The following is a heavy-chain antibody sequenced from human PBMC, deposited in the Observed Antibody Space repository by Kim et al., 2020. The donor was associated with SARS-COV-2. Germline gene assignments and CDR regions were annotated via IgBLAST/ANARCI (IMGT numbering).Heavy chain of an antibody. CDR3: AAGRGLYYDSSGFTRPKYYFDY. CDR1: GFTFTSSA. J-gene: IGHJ4*02. Sequence: SVKVSCKASGFTFTSSAVQWVRQARGQRLEWIGWIVVGSGNTNYAQKFQERVTITRDMSTSTAYMELSSLRSEDTAVYYCAAGRGLYYDSSGFTRPKYYFDYWGQGTLVTVSS. D-gene: IGHD3-22*01. CDR2: IVVGSGNT. V-gene: IGHV1-58*01.